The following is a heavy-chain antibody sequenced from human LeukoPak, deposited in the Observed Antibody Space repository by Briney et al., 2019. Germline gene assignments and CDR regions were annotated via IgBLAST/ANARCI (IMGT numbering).Heavy chain of an antibody. D-gene: IGHD5-24*01. CDR3: VKRSRDGYNSPLDS. J-gene: IGHJ4*02. V-gene: IGHV3-23*01. CDR2: ISGSGGET. CDR1: RFTFSSYA. Sequence: GGSLRLSCAASRFTFSSYAMNWVRQAPGKGLEWVSGISGSGGETYYADSVQGRFTISRDNSENTLYLQMNSLRAEDTAVYYCVKRSRDGYNSPLDSWGQGTLVTVSS.